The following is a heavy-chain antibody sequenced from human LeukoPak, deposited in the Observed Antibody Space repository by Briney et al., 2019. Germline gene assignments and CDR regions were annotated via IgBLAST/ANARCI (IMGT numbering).Heavy chain of an antibody. V-gene: IGHV4-59*08. D-gene: IGHD5-12*01. Sequence: SETLSLTCTVSGASMSGHYWTWIRQDPGTGLEWIGYIHYSGTTNYNPSLKNRVTISLDTSKNQFSLNLSSVTAADTAVYYCARMGGYSGYATHWGQGTLVTVSS. CDR1: GASMSGHY. J-gene: IGHJ4*02. CDR3: ARMGGYSGYATH. CDR2: IHYSGTT.